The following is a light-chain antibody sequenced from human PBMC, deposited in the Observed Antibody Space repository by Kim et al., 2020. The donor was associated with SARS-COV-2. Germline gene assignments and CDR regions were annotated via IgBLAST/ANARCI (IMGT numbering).Light chain of an antibody. CDR3: HQSYRIPHT. J-gene: IGKJ2*01. Sequence: IQMTQSPSSLSASVGDRVTITCRAGQRIDNYVNWYQQKPGEAPKVLIYATSMLQSEVPSRFSGSGSGTDFVLTISGLQSEDFATYYCHQSYRIPHTFGQGTKLEI. CDR2: ATS. V-gene: IGKV1-39*01. CDR1: QRIDNY.